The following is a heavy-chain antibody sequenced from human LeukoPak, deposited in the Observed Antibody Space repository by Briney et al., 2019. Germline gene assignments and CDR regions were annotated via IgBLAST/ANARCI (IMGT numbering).Heavy chain of an antibody. CDR2: IYHSGST. J-gene: IGHJ6*02. D-gene: IGHD3-10*01. CDR3: ASDAPVRGGYYYYGMDV. CDR1: GGSISSSTYY. V-gene: IGHV4-39*07. Sequence: PSETLSLTCTVSGGSISSSTYYWDWVRQPPGKGLEWIGEIYHSGSTNYNPSLKSRVTISVDKSKNQFSLKLSSVTAADTAVYYCASDAPVRGGYYYYGMDVWGQGTTVTVSS.